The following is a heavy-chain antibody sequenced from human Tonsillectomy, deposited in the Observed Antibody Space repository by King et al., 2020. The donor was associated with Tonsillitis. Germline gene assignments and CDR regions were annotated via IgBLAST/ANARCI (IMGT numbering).Heavy chain of an antibody. CDR2: IYYSGST. Sequence: QLQESGPGLVKPSQTLSLTCTVSGGSISSGGYYWSWIRQHPGKGLEWIGYIYYSGSTYYNPSLKSRVTISVDTSKNQFSLKLSSVTAADTAVYYCARLVGYQLLGNYYYYYYMDVWGKGTTVTVSS. CDR3: ARLVGYQLLGNYYYYYYMDV. D-gene: IGHD2-2*01. J-gene: IGHJ6*03. V-gene: IGHV4-31*03. CDR1: GGSISSGGYY.